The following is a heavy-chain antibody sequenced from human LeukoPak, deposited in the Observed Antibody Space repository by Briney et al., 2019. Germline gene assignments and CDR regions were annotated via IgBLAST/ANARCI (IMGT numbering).Heavy chain of an antibody. CDR2: IYPGDSDT. V-gene: IGHV5-51*01. CDR3: ARQGYTYAPFDY. D-gene: IGHD5-18*01. J-gene: IGHJ4*02. CDR1: GYRFTSYW. Sequence: GESLKISCKGSGYRFTSYWIGWVRQMPGKGLEWMGIIYPGDSDTRYSPSFQGQVTISADQSMNTAYLQWSSLKASDTAMYYCARQGYTYAPFDYWGQGTLVTVSS.